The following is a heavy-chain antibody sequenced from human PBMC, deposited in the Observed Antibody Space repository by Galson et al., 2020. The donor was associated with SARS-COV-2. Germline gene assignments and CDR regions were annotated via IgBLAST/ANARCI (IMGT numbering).Heavy chain of an antibody. J-gene: IGHJ3*01. CDR3: AREGAYGGDTVAAFDL. Sequence: GESLKISCAASGFIFNNYGMHWVRQAPGKGLEWVALIYYDGSKKYYGDPVEGRFTISRDNSKNTLYLQMDSLRADDTAVYYCAREGAYGGDTVAAFDLWGQGTMVTVSS. CDR2: IYYDGSKK. CDR1: GFIFNNYG. V-gene: IGHV3-33*01. D-gene: IGHD2-21*02.